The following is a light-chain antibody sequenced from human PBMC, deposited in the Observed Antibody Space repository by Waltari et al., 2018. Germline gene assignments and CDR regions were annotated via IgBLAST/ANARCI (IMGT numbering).Light chain of an antibody. CDR2: DAS. Sequence: EMVLTQPPATLSLSPGKRATISCRPSESIASHLAWFRQKPGQPPRLLISDASTRATGIPVRFSGSGFGTDFTLTISSLEPEDFAVYFCQQCSMWPLTFGGGTKVEIK. J-gene: IGKJ4*01. CDR1: ESIASH. V-gene: IGKV3-11*01. CDR3: QQCSMWPLT.